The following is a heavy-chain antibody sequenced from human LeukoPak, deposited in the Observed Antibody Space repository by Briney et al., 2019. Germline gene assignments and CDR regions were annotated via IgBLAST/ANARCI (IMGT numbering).Heavy chain of an antibody. J-gene: IGHJ4*02. CDR1: GFTVSNNY. CDR2: ISGGGNT. D-gene: IGHD3-10*01. Sequence: GGSLRLSCAVSGFTVSNNYMSWVRQAPGKGLEWVSVISGGGNTYDADSVKGRFTISRDNSKNTLYLQMNSLRAEDTAVYYCAKDRRAGSYDYWGQGTLVTVSS. V-gene: IGHV3-53*01. CDR3: AKDRRAGSYDY.